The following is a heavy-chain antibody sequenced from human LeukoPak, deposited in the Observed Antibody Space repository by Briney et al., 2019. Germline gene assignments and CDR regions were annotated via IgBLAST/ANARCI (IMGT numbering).Heavy chain of an antibody. CDR2: ISFSGGNT. CDR1: GFTFSTYA. D-gene: IGHD5-12*01. Sequence: GGSLRLSCVASGFTFSTYAMNWVRQAPGKGLEWVSVISFSGGNTNYADSVKGRFTISRDNSKNTLYLQMNSLRAEDTAVYYCATCSGYDYAPFPRILDYWGQGTLVTVSS. J-gene: IGHJ4*02. V-gene: IGHV3-23*01. CDR3: ATCSGYDYAPFPRILDY.